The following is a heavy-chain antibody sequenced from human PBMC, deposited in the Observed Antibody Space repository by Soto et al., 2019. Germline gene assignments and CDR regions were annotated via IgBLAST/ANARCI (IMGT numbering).Heavy chain of an antibody. Sequence: EVQLLESGGDLIQPGGSLRLSCVASGITFGSRAMSWVRQAPGEGLEWVSAIGTAGDPYYPGSVKGRFTISRENAKNSLYLQMNSLRAGDTAVYYCARGDWVKWGQGTLVTVSS. CDR2: IGTAGDP. D-gene: IGHD2-21*01. CDR3: ARGDWVK. CDR1: GITFGSRA. J-gene: IGHJ4*02. V-gene: IGHV3-13*05.